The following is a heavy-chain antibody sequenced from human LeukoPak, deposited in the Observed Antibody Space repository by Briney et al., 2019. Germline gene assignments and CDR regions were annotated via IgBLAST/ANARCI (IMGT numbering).Heavy chain of an antibody. CDR2: ISYDGSNK. CDR1: GFTLSSYG. CDR3: AKDLPGGNPGYYDSSGYDY. Sequence: GRSLRLSCAASGFTLSSYGMHWVRQAPGEGLEWVAVISYDGSNKYYADSVKGRFTISRDNSKNTLYLQMNSLRAEDTAVYYCAKDLPGGNPGYYDSSGYDYWGQGTLVTVSS. D-gene: IGHD3-22*01. J-gene: IGHJ4*02. V-gene: IGHV3-30*18.